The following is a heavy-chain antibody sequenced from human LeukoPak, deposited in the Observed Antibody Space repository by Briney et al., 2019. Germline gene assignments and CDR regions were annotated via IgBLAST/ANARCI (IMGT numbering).Heavy chain of an antibody. CDR3: AKFRVHYRSGWLRDFDC. CDR2: VSGSGGST. CDR1: GFTFNTYA. V-gene: IGHV3-23*01. Sequence: PGAFLRLSCAASGFTFNTYAMRWVRQAPGKGLEWVSVVSGSGGSTYYADSVRGGFTISTDNSENTVNLQMNSLRAEDTAVYYCAKFRVHYRSGWLRDFDCWGQGTPVTVSS. J-gene: IGHJ4*02. D-gene: IGHD6-19*01.